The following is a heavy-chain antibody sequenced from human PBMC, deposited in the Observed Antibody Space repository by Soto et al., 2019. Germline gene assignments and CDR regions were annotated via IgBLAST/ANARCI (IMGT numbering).Heavy chain of an antibody. Sequence: GSLRLSCAASGFTFSSYAMHWVRQAPGKGLEWVAVISYDGSNKYYADSVKGRFTISRDNSKNTLYLQMNSLRAEDTAVYYCARETYYVLRFLEWLLYNAFDIWGQGTMVTVSS. CDR1: GFTFSSYA. D-gene: IGHD3-3*01. J-gene: IGHJ3*02. V-gene: IGHV3-30-3*01. CDR3: ARETYYVLRFLEWLLYNAFDI. CDR2: ISYDGSNK.